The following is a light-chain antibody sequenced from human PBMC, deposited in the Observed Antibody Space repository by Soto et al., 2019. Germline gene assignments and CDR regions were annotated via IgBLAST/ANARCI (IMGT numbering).Light chain of an antibody. Sequence: AIQMTQSPSSLSASVGDRVTITCRASHGIGNDLAWYQQKPGKAPKLLIYAASSLQGGVPSRFSGSVSGTDFTLTISSLQPEDFATYYCLQNYNYPRTFGQGTRVEI. CDR3: LQNYNYPRT. CDR1: HGIGND. J-gene: IGKJ1*01. CDR2: AAS. V-gene: IGKV1-6*01.